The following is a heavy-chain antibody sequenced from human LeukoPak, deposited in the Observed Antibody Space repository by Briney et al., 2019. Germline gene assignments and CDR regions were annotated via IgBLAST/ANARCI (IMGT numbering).Heavy chain of an antibody. J-gene: IGHJ4*02. CDR3: ASGGGYCSSTSCYVSDY. V-gene: IGHV3-7*02. CDR2: IKQDGSEK. Sequence: GGSLRLSCAASGFTFSSYGMSWVRQAPGKGLEWVANIKQDGSEKYYVDSVKGRFTISRDNSKNTLYLRMNSLRAEDTAVYYCASGGGYCSSTSCYVSDYWGQGTLVTVSS. D-gene: IGHD2-2*01. CDR1: GFTFSSYG.